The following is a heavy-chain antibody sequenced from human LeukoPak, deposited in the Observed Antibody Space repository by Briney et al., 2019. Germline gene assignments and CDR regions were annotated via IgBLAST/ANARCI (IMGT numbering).Heavy chain of an antibody. J-gene: IGHJ4*02. D-gene: IGHD5-18*01. CDR2: MNPKSGNT. CDR3: ARGVNSQGTAMVLFDS. V-gene: IGHV1-8*01. CDR1: GYTFTNHD. Sequence: ASVKVSCKASGYTFTNHDINWVRQASGQGLEWMGWMNPKSGNTGYLQKFQGRVTMTRDTSMSTAFMELSSLASEDTAVYYCARGVNSQGTAMVLFDSWGQGSLVTVSS.